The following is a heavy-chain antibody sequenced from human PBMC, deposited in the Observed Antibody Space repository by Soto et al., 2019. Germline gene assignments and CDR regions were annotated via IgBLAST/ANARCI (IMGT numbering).Heavy chain of an antibody. CDR2: IDPSDSST. CDR1: GFRFTSYW. J-gene: IGHJ3*02. Sequence: RGKSLKISCKGSGFRFTSYWISWVRQMPGKGLERMGRIDPSDSSTNYSPSFQGHVTISADKSISTAYLQWSSLKASDTAMYYWARAATGSPYDAFDIWGQGTMVTVAS. CDR3: ARAATGSPYDAFDI. V-gene: IGHV5-10-1*01. D-gene: IGHD3-9*01.